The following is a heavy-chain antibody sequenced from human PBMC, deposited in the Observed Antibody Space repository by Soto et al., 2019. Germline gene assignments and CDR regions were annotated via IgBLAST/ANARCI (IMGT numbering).Heavy chain of an antibody. Sequence: QVQLVQSGAEVKKPGASVKVSCKASGYTFTSYDINWVRQATGQGLEWMGWMNPNSGNPGYAQKFQGRVTMTRNTAISTAYMELSSLRSEDTAVYYCAITHLRFGEHHYWGQGTLVTVSS. J-gene: IGHJ4*02. CDR3: AITHLRFGEHHY. D-gene: IGHD3-10*01. CDR1: GYTFTSYD. CDR2: MNPNSGNP. V-gene: IGHV1-8*01.